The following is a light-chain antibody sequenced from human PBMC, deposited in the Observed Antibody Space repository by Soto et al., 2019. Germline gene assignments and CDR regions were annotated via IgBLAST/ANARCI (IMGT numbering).Light chain of an antibody. V-gene: IGKV1-5*03. J-gene: IGKJ1*01. CDR3: QYYNDYCWT. CDR2: KTS. Sequence: DIPLTQSPSTLSASVGVRVTITCRASQTISSWLAWYQQKPGKAPNLLIYKTSNLESGVPSRFSGSGSGTEFTLTISSLQPDDFATYYCQYYNDYCWTFGQGTKVEIK. CDR1: QTISSW.